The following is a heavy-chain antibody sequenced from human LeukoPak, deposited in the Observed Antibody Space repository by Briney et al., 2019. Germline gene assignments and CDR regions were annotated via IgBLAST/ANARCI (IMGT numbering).Heavy chain of an antibody. CDR3: ARGGYYDSSGYYSLFDY. CDR2: INPSGGST. D-gene: IGHD3-22*01. J-gene: IGHJ4*02. CDR1: GYTFTSYY. V-gene: IGHV1-46*03. Sequence: ASVKVSCKASGYTFTSYYMHWVRQAPGQGLEWMGIINPSGGSTSYAQKFQGRVTMTRDTSTSTVHMELSSLRSEDTAVYYCARGGYYDSSGYYSLFDYWGQGTLVTVSS.